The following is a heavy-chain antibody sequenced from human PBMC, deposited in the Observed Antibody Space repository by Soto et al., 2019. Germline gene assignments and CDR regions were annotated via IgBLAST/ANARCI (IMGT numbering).Heavy chain of an antibody. J-gene: IGHJ6*02. V-gene: IGHV3-74*01. CDR1: GFTFSSYW. D-gene: IGHD2-21*01. CDR2: INSDGSTT. CDR3: ARRDQIAYYYGMDV. Sequence: GGSLRLSCAASGFTFSSYWMNWVRQAPGKGLVWVSRINSDGSTTGYVDSVKGRFTISRDNAKNTLYLQMNSLRAEDTAVYYCARRDQIAYYYGMDVWGQGTTVTVS.